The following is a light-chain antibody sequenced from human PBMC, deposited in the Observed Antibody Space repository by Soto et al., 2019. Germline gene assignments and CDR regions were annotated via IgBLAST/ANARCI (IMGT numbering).Light chain of an antibody. CDR1: NSNIGDKA. J-gene: IGLJ2*01. V-gene: IGLV1-44*01. CDR2: SDD. Sequence: QSVLTQPPSASGTPGQRVTISCSGSNSNIGDKAVTWYQQIPGTAPKVVIHSDDQRPSGVPDRFSGSKSGNSASLAISAVQSEDEADCFCASWDDSLTLVFGGGTKVTVL. CDR3: ASWDDSLTLV.